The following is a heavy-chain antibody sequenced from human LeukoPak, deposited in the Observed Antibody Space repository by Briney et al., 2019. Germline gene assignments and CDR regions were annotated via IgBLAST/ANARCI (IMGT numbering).Heavy chain of an antibody. V-gene: IGHV3-48*03. CDR1: GFKFSTYE. CDR3: ARDSLRSGEFDY. CDR2: ISSSGTTV. J-gene: IGHJ4*02. Sequence: PGGSLRLSCAASGFKFSTYEMNWVRQAPGKGLEWVSYISSSGTTVYYADSVKGRFAISRDNAENSLFLQMNSLRAEDTAIYYCARDSLRSGEFDYWGQGTLVTVS. D-gene: IGHD2-21*01.